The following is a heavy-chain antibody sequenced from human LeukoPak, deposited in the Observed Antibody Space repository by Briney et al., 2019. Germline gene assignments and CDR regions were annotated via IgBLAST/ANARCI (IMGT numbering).Heavy chain of an antibody. CDR3: ARDQTGYSGYESGI. J-gene: IGHJ3*02. Sequence: PSETLSLTWTVSGGSITSSSYYWGWIRQPPGKGLEWIGSIYYNGNTFHNPSLKSRVTISVDTSKNQFSLKLSSVTAADTAVYYCARDQTGYSGYESGIWGQGTMVTVSS. CDR1: GGSITSSSYY. CDR2: IYYNGNT. D-gene: IGHD5-12*01. V-gene: IGHV4-39*02.